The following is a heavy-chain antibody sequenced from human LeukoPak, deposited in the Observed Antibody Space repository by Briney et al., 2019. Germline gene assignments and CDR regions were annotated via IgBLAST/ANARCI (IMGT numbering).Heavy chain of an antibody. J-gene: IGHJ6*02. D-gene: IGHD3-22*01. V-gene: IGHV3-11*06. CDR1: GFTFSDYY. CDR3: ASQPVISSGYYTYYYGMDV. CDR2: ISSSSSYT. Sequence: GGSLRLSCAASGFTFSDYYMSWIRQAPGKGLEWVSYISSSSSYTNYADSVKGRFTISRDNAKNSLYLQMNSLRAEDTAVYYCASQPVISSGYYTYYYGMDVWGQGTTVTVSS.